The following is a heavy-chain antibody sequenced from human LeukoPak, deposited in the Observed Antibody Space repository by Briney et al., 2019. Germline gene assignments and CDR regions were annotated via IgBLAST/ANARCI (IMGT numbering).Heavy chain of an antibody. CDR3: ASIQSSGFVGAFDI. D-gene: IGHD6-19*01. Sequence: GGPLRLSCAASGFTFSDYYMSWIRQAPGKGLEGVSYISSSCSTIYYADSVKGRFTSSRDNAKNSLYLQINSLRAEDTAVYSCASIQSSGFVGAFDIWGQGTMVTVSS. CDR2: ISSSCSTI. J-gene: IGHJ3*02. V-gene: IGHV3-11*04. CDR1: GFTFSDYY.